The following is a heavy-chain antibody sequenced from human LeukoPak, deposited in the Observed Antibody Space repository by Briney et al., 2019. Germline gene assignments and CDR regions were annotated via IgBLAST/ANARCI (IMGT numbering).Heavy chain of an antibody. D-gene: IGHD2-2*01. Sequence: SVKVSCKASGGTFSSLTINWVRQAPGQGLEWMGGIIPIFGRANYAQKFQGRVTITADDSTSTAYMELSSLRSEDTAVYYCADLVYCSSSSCYESFNQTWGQGTLVTVSP. V-gene: IGHV1-69*13. CDR2: IIPIFGRA. CDR1: GGTFSSLT. J-gene: IGHJ4*02. CDR3: ADLVYCSSSSCYESFNQT.